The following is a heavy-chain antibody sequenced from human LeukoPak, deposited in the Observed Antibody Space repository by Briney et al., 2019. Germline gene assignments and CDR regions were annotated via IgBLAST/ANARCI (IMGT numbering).Heavy chain of an antibody. CDR2: IIPIFGTA. D-gene: IGHD1-26*01. CDR3: ARTARYSGSYGAFDI. V-gene: IGHV1-69*01. CDR1: GGTFSSYA. J-gene: IGHJ3*02. Sequence: SVKVSCKASGGTFSSYAISWVRQAPGQGLEWMGGIIPIFGTANYAQKFQGRVTITADESTSTAHMELSSLRSEDTAVYYCARTARYSGSYGAFDIWGQGTMVTVSS.